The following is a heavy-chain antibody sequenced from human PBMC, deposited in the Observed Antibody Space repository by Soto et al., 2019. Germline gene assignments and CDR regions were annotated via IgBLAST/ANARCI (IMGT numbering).Heavy chain of an antibody. J-gene: IGHJ5*01. CDR3: ARIFTTVVTPNWFDP. D-gene: IGHD4-17*01. V-gene: IGHV5-10-1*01. CDR2: IDPSDSYT. CDR1: GYSFTSYW. Sequence: GESLKISCKGSGYSFTSYWISWVRQMPGKGLEWMGRIDPSDSYTNYSPSFQGHVTISADKSISTAYLQWSSLKASDTAMYYCARIFTTVVTPNWFDPWGQGTTVTVSS.